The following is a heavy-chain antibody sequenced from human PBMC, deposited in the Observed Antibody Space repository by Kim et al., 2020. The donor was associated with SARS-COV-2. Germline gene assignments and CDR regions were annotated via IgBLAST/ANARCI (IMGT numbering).Heavy chain of an antibody. CDR2: IDPSDSYT. CDR3: AGHGVVPAAIGGAYYYYGMDV. V-gene: IGHV5-10-1*01. Sequence: GESLKISCKGSGYSFTSYWISWVRQMPGKGLEWMGRIDPSDSYTNYSPSFQGHVTIPADKSISTAYLQWSSLKASDTAMYYCAGHGVVPAAIGGAYYYYGMDVWGQGTTVTVSS. D-gene: IGHD2-2*01. CDR1: GYSFTSYW. J-gene: IGHJ6*02.